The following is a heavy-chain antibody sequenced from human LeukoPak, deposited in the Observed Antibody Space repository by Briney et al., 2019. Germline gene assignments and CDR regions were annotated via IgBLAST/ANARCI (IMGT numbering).Heavy chain of an antibody. CDR3: AMLGVIPD. J-gene: IGHJ1*01. CDR2: FIPVHDTA. V-gene: IGHV1-69*10. D-gene: IGHD2-21*01. CDR1: GGTFTKYV. Sequence: PVKVSCKASGGTFTKYVISWVREAPGQGLEWMGRFIPVHDTANYAHKFQGRVILTADKSTSTAYMELTSLRSEDTAVYYCAMLGVIPDWGQGTLITVSS.